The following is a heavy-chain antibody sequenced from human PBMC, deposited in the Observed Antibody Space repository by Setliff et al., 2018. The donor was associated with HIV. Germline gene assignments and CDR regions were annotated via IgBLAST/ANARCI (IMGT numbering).Heavy chain of an antibody. CDR1: GGSISSYY. CDR2: IYYSGST. J-gene: IGHJ3*02. Sequence: KASETLSLTCTVSGGSISSYYWSWIRQPPGKGLEWIGYIYYSGSTNYNPSPKSRVTISVDTSKNQFSLKLSSVTAADTAVYYCAREREGYYDSSGYYYGAFDIWGQGTMVTVSS. D-gene: IGHD3-22*01. V-gene: IGHV4-59*01. CDR3: AREREGYYDSSGYYYGAFDI.